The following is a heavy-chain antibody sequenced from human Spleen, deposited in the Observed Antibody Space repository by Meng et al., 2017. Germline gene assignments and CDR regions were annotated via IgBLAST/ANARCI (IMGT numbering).Heavy chain of an antibody. CDR1: GFTFDDYA. D-gene: IGHD2-2*01. V-gene: IGHV3-49*03. Sequence: GESLKISCTASGFTFDDYAMSWFRQAPGKGLEWVGFIRSKAYGGTTEYAASVKGRFTISRDDSKSIAYLQMNSLKTEDTAVYYCTRVGGLEYQLLSLDYWGQGTLVTVSS. J-gene: IGHJ4*02. CDR3: TRVGGLEYQLLSLDY. CDR2: IRSKAYGGTT.